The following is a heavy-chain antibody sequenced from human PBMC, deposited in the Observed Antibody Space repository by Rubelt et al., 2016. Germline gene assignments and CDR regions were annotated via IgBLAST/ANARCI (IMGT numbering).Heavy chain of an antibody. CDR1: GGSISSSSYY. J-gene: IGHJ4*02. D-gene: IGHD3-3*01. CDR2: INHSGST. Sequence: QLQLQESGPGLVKPSETLSLTCTVSGGSISSSSYYWGWIRQPPGKGLEWIGEINHSGSTNYNPSLKSRVTISVDTSKNQFSLKLSSVTAADTAVYYCARGIPRRNRSGYNYWGQGTLVTVSS. CDR3: ARGIPRRNRSGYNY. V-gene: IGHV4-39*07.